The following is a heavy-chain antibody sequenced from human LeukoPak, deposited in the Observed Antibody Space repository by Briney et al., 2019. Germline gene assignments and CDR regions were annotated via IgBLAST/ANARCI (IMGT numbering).Heavy chain of an antibody. CDR3: ARDKGGMVPFDY. V-gene: IGHV3-7*01. Sequence: GGSLRLSCEASGFTFGTFWMSRVRQVPGKGLEWVANIKQGGSEKNYVDSVKGRFTIARDDAKNSLYLQMNSLRAEDTAVYFCARDKGGMVPFDYWGQGTLVTVSS. J-gene: IGHJ4*02. CDR2: IKQGGSEK. CDR1: GFTFGTFW. D-gene: IGHD3-10*01.